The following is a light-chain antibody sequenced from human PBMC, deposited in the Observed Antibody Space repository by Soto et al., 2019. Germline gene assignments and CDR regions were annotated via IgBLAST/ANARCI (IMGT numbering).Light chain of an antibody. V-gene: IGKV3-15*01. Sequence: EIVMTQSPATLSVSQGETPTLSCRASQSVTYNLAWYQQKPGQGPRLLIYGAFTRATGIPARFSGSGSGTDFTLTISSLQSEDFAVYYCQQYKNWPPLTFGGGTKVEIK. J-gene: IGKJ4*01. CDR1: QSVTYN. CDR3: QQYKNWPPLT. CDR2: GAF.